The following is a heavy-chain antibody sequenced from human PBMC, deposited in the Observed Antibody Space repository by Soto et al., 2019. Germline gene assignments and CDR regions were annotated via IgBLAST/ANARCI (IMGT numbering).Heavy chain of an antibody. V-gene: IGHV5-51*01. CDR3: VRRPGGNSLLYY. D-gene: IGHD2-21*02. CDR1: GYRFTDYW. J-gene: IGHJ4*02. CDR2: IYPGDSDT. Sequence: PGESLKISCKGSGYRFTDYWIGWVRQMPGKGLEWMTIIYPGDSDTRYSPSFQDQVTISADKSISTAYLQWSSLKASDTAMYYCVRRPGGNSLLYYWGQEPRAT.